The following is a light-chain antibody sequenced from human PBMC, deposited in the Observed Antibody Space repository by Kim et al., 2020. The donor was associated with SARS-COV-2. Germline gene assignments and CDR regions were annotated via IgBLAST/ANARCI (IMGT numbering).Light chain of an antibody. CDR2: DND. CDR3: GAWDSSLNSLI. Sequence: GQKITIACSVTTSNIGNNFVSWYQQFPGTAPKFLIFDNDKRPSGISDRFSGSKSGTSATLGITGLQPGDEADYFCGAWDSSLNSLIFGGGTQLTVL. J-gene: IGLJ2*01. V-gene: IGLV1-51*01. CDR1: TSNIGNNF.